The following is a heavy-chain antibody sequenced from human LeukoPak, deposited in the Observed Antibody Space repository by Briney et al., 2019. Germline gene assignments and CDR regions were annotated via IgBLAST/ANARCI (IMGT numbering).Heavy chain of an antibody. V-gene: IGHV3-66*02. Sequence: GGSLRLSCAASGFTVSTNYMSWVRQAPGKGLEWVSVIYSGDNTYYADSVKGRFTISRDNSKNTLYLQMNSLRAEDTAVYYCAKGEASITYDFWSGYPDGWGQGTLVTASS. CDR1: GFTVSTNY. D-gene: IGHD3-3*01. CDR2: IYSGDNT. J-gene: IGHJ4*02. CDR3: AKGEASITYDFWSGYPDG.